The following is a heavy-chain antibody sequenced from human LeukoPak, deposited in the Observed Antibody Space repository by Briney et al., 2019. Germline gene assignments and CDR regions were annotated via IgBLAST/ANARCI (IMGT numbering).Heavy chain of an antibody. CDR3: AKDTGGNGAYFYAMDV. D-gene: IGHD4-23*01. V-gene: IGHV3-9*01. Sequence: GGSLRLSCVGSGFAFHNYAMHWVRRPPGKGLEWVSAINWNSDTKAYADSVKGRFTISRDRARNSLYLQMDSLRPEDTALYYCAKDTGGNGAYFYAMDVWGQETSVTVSS. J-gene: IGHJ6*02. CDR1: GFAFHNYA. CDR2: INWNSDTK.